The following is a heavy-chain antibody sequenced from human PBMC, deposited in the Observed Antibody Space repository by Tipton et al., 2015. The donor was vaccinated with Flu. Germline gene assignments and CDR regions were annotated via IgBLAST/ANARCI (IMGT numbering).Heavy chain of an antibody. CDR1: GGSISSYY. V-gene: IGHV4-59*01. Sequence: TLSLTCTVSGGSISSYYLSWIRQPPGKGLEWIGYIYYSGSTNYNPSLKSRITISVDTSKNQFSLKLSSVTAAGTAVYYCVEGNCSGGSCYLSYRGQGTLVTVSS. CDR3: VEGNCSGGSCYLSY. CDR2: IYYSGST. D-gene: IGHD2-15*01. J-gene: IGHJ4*02.